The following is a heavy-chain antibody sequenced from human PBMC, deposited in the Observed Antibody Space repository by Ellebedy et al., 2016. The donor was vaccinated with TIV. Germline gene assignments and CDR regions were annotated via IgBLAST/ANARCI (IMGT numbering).Heavy chain of an antibody. CDR2: IYSGGTT. Sequence: GESLKISXAASGFTVSSNYLTWVRRAPGRGLEWVSLIYSGGTTYYADSVRGRFTVSRDNSKNTLYLQMKSLRAEDTAVYYCARAPGEWLLKNWFDPWGQGTLVTVSS. CDR1: GFTVSSNY. J-gene: IGHJ5*02. CDR3: ARAPGEWLLKNWFDP. V-gene: IGHV3-53*01. D-gene: IGHD3-3*01.